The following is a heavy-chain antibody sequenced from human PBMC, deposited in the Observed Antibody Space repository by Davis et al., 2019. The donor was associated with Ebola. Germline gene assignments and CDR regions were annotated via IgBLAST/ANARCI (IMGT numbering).Heavy chain of an antibody. D-gene: IGHD3-10*01. J-gene: IGHJ4*02. CDR3: ASGSGSSDY. V-gene: IGHV1-18*01. Sequence: ASVKVSCKASGYAFTSYGISWVRQAPGQGLEWMGWISGYNGNTNYAQRFQGRVTMTTDTSTSTAYMELRSLTPDDTAVYYCASGSGSSDYWGQGTLVTVSS. CDR2: ISGYNGNT. CDR1: GYAFTSYG.